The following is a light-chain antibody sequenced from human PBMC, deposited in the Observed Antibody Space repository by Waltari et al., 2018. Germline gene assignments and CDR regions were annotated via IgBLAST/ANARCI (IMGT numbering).Light chain of an antibody. CDR2: APS. Sequence: DIQMTQSPSSLSASVGDRVTITCRASQSISTYLNWYQQKPGKAPKLLIHAPSRLENGVPSRFSGSGSGTDFTRTITSLQPEDFAAYYCQQSYSVPFTFGPGTKVDIK. J-gene: IGKJ3*01. CDR3: QQSYSVPFT. CDR1: QSISTY. V-gene: IGKV1-39*01.